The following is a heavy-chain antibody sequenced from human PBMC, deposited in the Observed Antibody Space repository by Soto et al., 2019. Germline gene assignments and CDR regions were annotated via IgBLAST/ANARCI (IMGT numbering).Heavy chain of an antibody. V-gene: IGHV1-69*06. J-gene: IGHJ2*01. CDR3: ASTKYDSIAYYYRYLSL. CDR1: EDTFRNYA. CDR2: IIPIFGTA. Sequence: QLGLVQSGAEVKKPGSSVKVSCQASEDTFRNYAISWVRQAPGQGLEWMGGIIPIFGTANYAQKFQGRVTITADTSANTMYLELSSLRSEDTAVYYCASTKYDSIAYYYRYLSLWGRGTLVTVSS. D-gene: IGHD3-22*01.